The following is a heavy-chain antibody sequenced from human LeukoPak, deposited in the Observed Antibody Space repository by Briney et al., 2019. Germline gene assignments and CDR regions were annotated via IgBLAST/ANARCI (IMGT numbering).Heavy chain of an antibody. CDR3: ARAFYGDYYYYGMDI. V-gene: IGHV3-64*02. CDR2: ISSNGGST. CDR1: GFTFSSYA. D-gene: IGHD4-17*01. Sequence: GGSLRLSCAVSGFTFSSYAMHWVRQVPGKGLEHVSAISSNGGSTFYADSVKGRVTISRDNAKNTLYLQMGSLRPEDMAVYYCARAFYGDYYYYGMDIWGQGTTVTVSS. J-gene: IGHJ6*02.